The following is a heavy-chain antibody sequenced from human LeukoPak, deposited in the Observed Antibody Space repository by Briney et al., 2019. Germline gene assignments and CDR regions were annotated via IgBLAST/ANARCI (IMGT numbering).Heavy chain of an antibody. CDR2: INANNGDT. D-gene: IGHD4-11*01. Sequence: ASVKVSCKASGYTFSGNYIHWLRQAPGQGLEWMGWINANNGDTKSAHKFQGRVTMSRDTSISTAYMDLSSLSPDDAAVYYCARDPSSVTLYFFDYWGQGTLVTVSS. CDR3: ARDPSSVTLYFFDY. CDR1: GYTFSGNY. J-gene: IGHJ4*02. V-gene: IGHV1-2*02.